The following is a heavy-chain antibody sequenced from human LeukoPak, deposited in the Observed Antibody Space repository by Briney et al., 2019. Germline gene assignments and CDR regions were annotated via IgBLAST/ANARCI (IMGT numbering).Heavy chain of an antibody. D-gene: IGHD3-3*01. CDR3: ARTIETYYDFWSGYEFDY. Sequence: ASVKISCKASGYTFTSYGISWVRQAPGQGLEWMGWISGYNGNTNYAQNLQGRVTMTTDTSTSTAYMELRSLRSDDTAVYYCARTIETYYDFWSGYEFDYWGQGTLVTVSS. J-gene: IGHJ4*02. CDR1: GYTFTSYG. V-gene: IGHV1-18*01. CDR2: ISGYNGNT.